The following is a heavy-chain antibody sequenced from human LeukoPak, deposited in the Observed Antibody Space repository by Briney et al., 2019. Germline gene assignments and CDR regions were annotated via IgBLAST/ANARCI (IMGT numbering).Heavy chain of an antibody. CDR3: ARTTAARWELLGAFDI. V-gene: IGHV3-11*04. J-gene: IGHJ3*02. CDR2: ISSSGDTI. D-gene: IGHD1-26*01. CDR1: GFTFSDYY. Sequence: GGSLRLSCAASGFTFSDYYMSWIRQAPGKGLEWISYISSSGDTIFYADSVKGRFTISRDNAKNSLYLQMNSLRAEDTAVYYCARTTAARWELLGAFDIWGQGTMVTVSS.